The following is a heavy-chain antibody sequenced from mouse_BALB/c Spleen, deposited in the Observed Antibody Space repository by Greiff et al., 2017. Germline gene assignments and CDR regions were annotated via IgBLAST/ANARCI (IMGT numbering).Heavy chain of an antibody. J-gene: IGHJ3*01. D-gene: IGHD2-14*01. CDR2: IWSGGST. CDR1: GFSLTSYG. CDR3: ASYYRYDGPRFAY. V-gene: IGHV2-2*02. Sequence: VMLVESGPGLVQPSQSLSITCTVSGFSLTSYGVHWVRQSPGKGLEWLGVIWSGGSTDYNAAFISRLSISKDNSKSQVFFKMNSLQANDTAIYYCASYYRYDGPRFAYWGQGTLVTVSA.